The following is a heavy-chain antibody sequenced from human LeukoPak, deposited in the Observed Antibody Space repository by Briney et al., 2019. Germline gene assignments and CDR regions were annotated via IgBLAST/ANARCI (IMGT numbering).Heavy chain of an antibody. V-gene: IGHV3-48*03. D-gene: IGHD6-13*01. Sequence: GGSLRLSCAASGFSFSGFEMNWIREAPGKGLEWVSYISIGGSTIYYADSVKGRFTISRDNAKNTLYLQMNSLRAEDTAVYYCARESGYTYGAWGQGTLVTVSS. CDR3: ARESGYTYGA. J-gene: IGHJ4*02. CDR1: GFSFSGFE. CDR2: ISIGGSTI.